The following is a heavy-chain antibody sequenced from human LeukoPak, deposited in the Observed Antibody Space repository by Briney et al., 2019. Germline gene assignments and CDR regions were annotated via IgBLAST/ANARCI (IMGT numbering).Heavy chain of an antibody. J-gene: IGHJ4*02. D-gene: IGHD4-17*01. Sequence: RGSLRLSRAASGFTFSNYWMSWVRQAPGKGLEWVANIKQDGSQKYYVDSVKGRFTISRDNAKNSLYLQMNSLRVEDTAVYYCVREEYGDHLWWWGQGTPVTVSS. CDR3: VREEYGDHLWW. CDR2: IKQDGSQK. V-gene: IGHV3-7*01. CDR1: GFTFSNYW.